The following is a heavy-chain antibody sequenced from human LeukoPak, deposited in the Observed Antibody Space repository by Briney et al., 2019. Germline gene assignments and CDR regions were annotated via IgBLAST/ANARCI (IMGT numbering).Heavy chain of an antibody. V-gene: IGHV3-11*04. J-gene: IGHJ5*02. Sequence: GSLRLSCAASGFTFSDYYMSWIRQAPGKGLEWVTYISGSGNAKNYAESVKGRFTISRDNAKNSLYLQMNSLRAEDTAVYYCARGHGQLVGWFDPWGQGTLVTVSS. D-gene: IGHD6-13*01. CDR2: ISGSGNAK. CDR3: ARGHGQLVGWFDP. CDR1: GFTFSDYY.